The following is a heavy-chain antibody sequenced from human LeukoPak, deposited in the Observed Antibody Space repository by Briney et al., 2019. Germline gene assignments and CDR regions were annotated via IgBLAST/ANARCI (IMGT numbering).Heavy chain of an antibody. Sequence: GGSLRLSCAASGFTLSSYSMNWVRQAPGKGLEWVSSISSSSSYIYYADSVKGRFTISRDNAKNSLYLQMNSLRAEDTAVYYCARDGPMYCSSTSCYGPYYYGMDVWGQGTTVTVSS. V-gene: IGHV3-21*01. CDR1: GFTLSSYS. D-gene: IGHD2-2*01. J-gene: IGHJ6*02. CDR2: ISSSSSYI. CDR3: ARDGPMYCSSTSCYGPYYYGMDV.